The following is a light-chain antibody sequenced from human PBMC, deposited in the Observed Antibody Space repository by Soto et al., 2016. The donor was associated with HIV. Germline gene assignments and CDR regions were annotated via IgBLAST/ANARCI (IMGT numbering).Light chain of an antibody. J-gene: IGKJ2*01. CDR3: QKXKQCLYT. CDR2: AAS. CDR1: QGISNY. Sequence: DIQMTQSPSSLSASVGDRVTITCRASQGISNYLAWYQQKPGKVPKLLIYAASTLQSGVPSRFSGSGSGTDFTLTISSLQPEDVATYYCQKXKQCLYTFGQGPSWRSN. V-gene: IGKV1-27*01.